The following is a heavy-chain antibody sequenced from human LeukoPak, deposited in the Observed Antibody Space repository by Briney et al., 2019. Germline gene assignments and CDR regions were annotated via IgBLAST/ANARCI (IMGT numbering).Heavy chain of an antibody. CDR3: AKAVVPVISQHYFDY. CDR2: IYYSGST. CDR1: GGSISSYY. J-gene: IGHJ4*02. D-gene: IGHD3-22*01. Sequence: PSETLSLTCTVSGGSISSYYWSWIRQPPGKGLEWIGYIYYSGSTNYNPSLKSRVTMSVDTSKNQFSLKLSSVTAADTAVYYCAKAVVPVISQHYFDYWGQGTLVTVSS. V-gene: IGHV4-59*12.